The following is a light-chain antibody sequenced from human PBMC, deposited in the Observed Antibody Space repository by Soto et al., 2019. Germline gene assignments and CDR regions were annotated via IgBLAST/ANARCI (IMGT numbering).Light chain of an antibody. CDR1: QGIRND. CDR3: LQYYNYPLT. CDR2: AAS. J-gene: IGKJ4*01. V-gene: IGKV1-6*01. Sequence: AIQMTQSPSSLSASVGDRVTITCRASQGIRNDLGWYQQKPGKAPKLMIYAASSLQSGVPSRFSGSGSGTDFTRTISSLQPEDFATYYCLQYYNYPLTFGGGTKVEIK.